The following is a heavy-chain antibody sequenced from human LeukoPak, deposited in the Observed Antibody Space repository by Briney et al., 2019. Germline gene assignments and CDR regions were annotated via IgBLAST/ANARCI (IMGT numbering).Heavy chain of an antibody. V-gene: IGHV4-34*01. D-gene: IGHD6-19*01. J-gene: IGHJ5*02. CDR2: INHSGST. Sequence: SPSETLSLTCAVYGGSFSGYYWSWIRQPPGKGLEWIGEINHSGSTNYNPSLKSRVTISVDTSKNQFSLKLSSVTAADTAVYYCARGLKQWLVRLVDWFDPWGQGTLVTVSS. CDR3: ARGLKQWLVRLVDWFDP. CDR1: GGSFSGYY.